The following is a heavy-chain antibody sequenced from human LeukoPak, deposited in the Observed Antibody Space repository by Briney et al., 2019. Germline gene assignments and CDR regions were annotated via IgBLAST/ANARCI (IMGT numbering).Heavy chain of an antibody. CDR1: GFSFSSYG. V-gene: IGHV3-74*03. J-gene: IGHJ4*02. Sequence: PGRSLRLSCAASGFSFSSYGMHWVRQVLGKGLLWVSHIDTAGSTTTYADSVKGRFTISRDNAKNTLYPQMNSLRGEDTAVYYCAREGGTYSFDYWGLGTVVTVSP. CDR2: IDTAGSTT. D-gene: IGHD3-16*01. CDR3: AREGGTYSFDY.